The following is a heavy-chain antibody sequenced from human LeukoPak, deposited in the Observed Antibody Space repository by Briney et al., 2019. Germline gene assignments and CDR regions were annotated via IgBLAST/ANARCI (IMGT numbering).Heavy chain of an antibody. CDR3: ARVIFLSIAAAGNWFDP. CDR1: GGSLSSSSYY. J-gene: IGHJ5*02. D-gene: IGHD6-13*01. CDR2: IYYSGST. Sequence: SETLSLTCTVSGGSLSSSSYYWGWIRQPPGKGLEWVGSIYYSGSTYYNPSLKSRVTISVDTSKNQFSLKLSSVTAADTAVYYCARVIFLSIAAAGNWFDPWGQGTLVTVSS. V-gene: IGHV4-39*07.